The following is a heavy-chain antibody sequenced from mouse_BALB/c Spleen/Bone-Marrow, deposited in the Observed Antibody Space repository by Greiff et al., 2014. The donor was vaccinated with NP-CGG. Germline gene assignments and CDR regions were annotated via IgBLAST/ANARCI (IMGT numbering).Heavy chain of an antibody. Sequence: VKLSCTASGFNIKDTYMHWVKQRPEQGLEWIGRIDPANGNTKYEPKFQGKATITVDTASITAYMQLSSMTSEDNDVYYFVMYYDGSSFFAYGGKGILFTVS. CDR2: IDPANGNT. CDR3: VMYYDGSSFFAY. D-gene: IGHD1-1*01. V-gene: IGHV14-3*02. CDR1: GFNIKDTY. J-gene: IGHJ3*01.